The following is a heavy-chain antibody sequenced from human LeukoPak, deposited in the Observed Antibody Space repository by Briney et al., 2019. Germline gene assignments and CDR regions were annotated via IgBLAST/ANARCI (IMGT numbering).Heavy chain of an antibody. D-gene: IGHD1-26*01. V-gene: IGHV1-3*01. Sequence: ASVKVSCKASGYTFTSYAMHWVRQAPGQRLEWMGWINAGNGNTKYSQKLQGRVTMTTDTSTSTAYMELRSLRSDDTAVYYCARQGVRGSYSGSYYSDYWGQGTLVTVSS. CDR2: INAGNGNT. J-gene: IGHJ4*02. CDR3: ARQGVRGSYSGSYYSDY. CDR1: GYTFTSYA.